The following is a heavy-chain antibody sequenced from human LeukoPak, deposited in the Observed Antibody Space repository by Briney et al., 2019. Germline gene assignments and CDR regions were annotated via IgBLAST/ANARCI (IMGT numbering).Heavy chain of an antibody. J-gene: IGHJ4*02. D-gene: IGHD1-26*01. V-gene: IGHV3-21*05. CDR2: ISGSSSYI. Sequence: GGSLRLSCAASGFTFSSYSMNWVRQAPGKGLEWISYISGSSSYIYYADSVKGRFTISRDNAKNSLYLQMNSLRAEDTAVYYCARGHYSGSYYDYWGQGTLVTVSS. CDR1: GFTFSSYS. CDR3: ARGHYSGSYYDY.